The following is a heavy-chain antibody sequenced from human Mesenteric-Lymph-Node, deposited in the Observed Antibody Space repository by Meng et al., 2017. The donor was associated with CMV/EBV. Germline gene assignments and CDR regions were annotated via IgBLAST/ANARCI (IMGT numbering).Heavy chain of an antibody. CDR1: GFTFSNYG. D-gene: IGHD5-24*01. V-gene: IGHV3-33*06. J-gene: IGHJ4*02. Sequence: GGSLRLSCAASGFTFSNYGMHWVRQAPGKGLEWVAVIWYDGSNKYYADSVKGRFTISRDNSKNTLYLQMNSLRAEDTAVYYCAKGGVEMATMDYWGQGTLVTVSS. CDR2: IWYDGSNK. CDR3: AKGGVEMATMDY.